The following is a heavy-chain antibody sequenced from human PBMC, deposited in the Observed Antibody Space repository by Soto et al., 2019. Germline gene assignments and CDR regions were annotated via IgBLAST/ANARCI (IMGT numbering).Heavy chain of an antibody. CDR2: ISGSGGST. J-gene: IGHJ6*02. V-gene: IGHV3-23*01. CDR1: GFTFSIYS. CDR3: EKDGSTGGMDV. D-gene: IGHD1-1*01. Sequence: GGSXRLSCASSGFTFSIYSMIWVRQAPGKGLEWVSAISGSGGSTYYADSVKGRFTISRDNSKNTLYLQMNSLRAEDTAVYYCEKDGSTGGMDVWGQGTTVTVSS.